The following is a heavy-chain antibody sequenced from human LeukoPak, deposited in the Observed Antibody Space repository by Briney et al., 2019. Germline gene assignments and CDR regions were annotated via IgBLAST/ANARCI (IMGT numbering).Heavy chain of an antibody. CDR1: GFTFSYYG. CDR3: ARALYSGGWYGGDY. D-gene: IGHD6-19*01. J-gene: IGHJ4*02. V-gene: IGHV3-33*01. Sequence: PGGSLRLSCAASGFTFSYYGMHWVRQAPGKGLGWVEAIWNDGNKKYYADSVKDRFTISRDNSKNTLYLQMNSLRAEDTAIYYCARALYSGGWYGGDYWGQGTLVTVSS. CDR2: IWNDGNKK.